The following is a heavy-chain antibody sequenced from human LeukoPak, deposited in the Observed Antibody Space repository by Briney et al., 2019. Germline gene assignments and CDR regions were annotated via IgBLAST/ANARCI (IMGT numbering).Heavy chain of an antibody. CDR2: IYYSGST. D-gene: IGHD3-22*01. Sequence: SETLSLTCTVSGGSISSYYWSWIRQPPGKGLECIGYIYYSGSTNYNPSLKSRVTISVDTSKNQFSLKLSSVTAADTAVYYCARASPSYYDSSGKNYYYYYMDVWGKGTTVTVSS. CDR1: GGSISSYY. V-gene: IGHV4-59*01. CDR3: ARASPSYYDSSGKNYYYYYMDV. J-gene: IGHJ6*03.